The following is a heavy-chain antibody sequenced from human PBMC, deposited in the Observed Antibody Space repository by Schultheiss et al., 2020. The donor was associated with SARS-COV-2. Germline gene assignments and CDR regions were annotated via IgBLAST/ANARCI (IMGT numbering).Heavy chain of an antibody. Sequence: GESLKISCTASGFTFGDFAMSWVRQAPGKGLEWVGFIRSKSYGGTTEYAASVKGRFTISRDDSKSIAYLRMNSLKTEDTAVYYCTRVDGGDLIDYWGQGTLVTVSS. J-gene: IGHJ4*02. CDR2: IRSKSYGGTT. V-gene: IGHV3-49*04. CDR3: TRVDGGDLIDY. CDR1: GFTFGDFA. D-gene: IGHD2-21*02.